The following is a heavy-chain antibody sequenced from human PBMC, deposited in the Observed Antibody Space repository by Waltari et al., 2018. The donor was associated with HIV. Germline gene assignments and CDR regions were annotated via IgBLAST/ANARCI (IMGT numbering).Heavy chain of an antibody. CDR1: LGPFTSDT. CDR3: ASARETMGVDFDF. J-gene: IGHJ4*02. D-gene: IGHD3-10*01. CDR2: VIPMSGTA. Sequence: VQLVQSGAAVRTPGSAVEVSCTASLGPFTSDTLHWVRQAPGEGLEWMGRVIPMSGTAMKAQKFQARVTISADKSTTTAYMELTSLRTEDTAVYYCASARETMGVDFDFWGQGTLVTVSS. V-gene: IGHV1-69*08.